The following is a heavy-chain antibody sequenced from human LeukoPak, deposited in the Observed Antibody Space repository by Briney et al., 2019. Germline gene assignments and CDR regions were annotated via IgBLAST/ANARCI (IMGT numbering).Heavy chain of an antibody. Sequence: PGGSLRLSCAASGFTFSSYEMNWVRQAPGKGLEWASYISSSGSTIYYADSVKGRFTISRDNAKNSLYLQMNSLRAEDTAVYYCARGADGVSSNSRGWFDPWGQGTLVTVSS. CDR3: ARGADGVSSNSRGWFDP. J-gene: IGHJ5*02. CDR1: GFTFSSYE. D-gene: IGHD2-15*01. V-gene: IGHV3-48*03. CDR2: ISSSGSTI.